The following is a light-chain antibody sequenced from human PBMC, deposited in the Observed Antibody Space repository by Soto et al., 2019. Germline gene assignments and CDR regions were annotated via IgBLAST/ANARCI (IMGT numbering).Light chain of an antibody. Sequence: QSALTQPASVSGSPGQSIAISCTGSSSDVGIYNYVSWYQQHPGKVPKLIIYEVSNRPSGVSNRFSGSKSGNTASLTISGLQAEDEPDYYCSSYTTSSTRVFGTGTQLTVL. J-gene: IGLJ1*01. CDR3: SSYTTSSTRV. CDR2: EVS. V-gene: IGLV2-14*01. CDR1: SSDVGIYNY.